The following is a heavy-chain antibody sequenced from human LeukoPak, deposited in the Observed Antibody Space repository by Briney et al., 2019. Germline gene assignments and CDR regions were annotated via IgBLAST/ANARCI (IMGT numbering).Heavy chain of an antibody. Sequence: GGSLRLSCAASGFTFSSYEMNWVRQAPGKGLEWVSYISSSGSTIYYADSVKGRFTISRDNAKNSLYLQMNSLRAEDTAVYYCARRGFSSGWYYFYYWGQGTLVTVSS. V-gene: IGHV3-48*03. CDR1: GFTFSSYE. J-gene: IGHJ4*02. D-gene: IGHD6-19*01. CDR2: ISSSGSTI. CDR3: ARRGFSSGWYYFYY.